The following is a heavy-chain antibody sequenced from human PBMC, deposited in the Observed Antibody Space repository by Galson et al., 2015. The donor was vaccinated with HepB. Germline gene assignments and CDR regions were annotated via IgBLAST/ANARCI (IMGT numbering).Heavy chain of an antibody. CDR2: IRSKAYGGTT. J-gene: IGHJ3*02. D-gene: IGHD3-22*01. CDR3: TRDPLYIYDSSGYYRHDAFDI. Sequence: SLRLSCAASGFTFGDYAMSWFRQAPGKGLEWVGFIRSKAYGGTTEYAASVKGRFTISRDDSKSIAYLQMNSPKTEDTAVYYCTRDPLYIYDSSGYYRHDAFDIWGQGTMVTVSS. CDR1: GFTFGDYA. V-gene: IGHV3-49*03.